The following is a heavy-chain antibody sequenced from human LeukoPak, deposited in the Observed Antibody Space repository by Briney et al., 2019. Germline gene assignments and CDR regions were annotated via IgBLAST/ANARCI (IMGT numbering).Heavy chain of an antibody. V-gene: IGHV4-39*07. CDR1: GGSISSSSYY. D-gene: IGHD3-3*01. Sequence: PSETLSLTCTVSGGSISSSSYYWGWIRQPPGKGLEWIGSIYYSGSTYYNPSLKSRVTISVDTSKNQFSLKLSSVTAADTAVYYCARGGGEGELLWSGYYESYYYYGMDVWGQGTTVTVSS. J-gene: IGHJ6*02. CDR2: IYYSGST. CDR3: ARGGGEGELLWSGYYESYYYYGMDV.